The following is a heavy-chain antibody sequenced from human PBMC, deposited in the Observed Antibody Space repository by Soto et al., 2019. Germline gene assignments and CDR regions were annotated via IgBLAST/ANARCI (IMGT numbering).Heavy chain of an antibody. V-gene: IGHV4-39*01. CDR2: IYYSGST. D-gene: IGHD5-18*01. Sequence: SETLSLTCTVSGGSISSSSYYWGWIRQPPGKGLEWIGSIYYSGSTYYNPSLKSRVTISVDTSKDQFSLKLSSVTAADTAVYYCACVVAGGYGDGCSSDGKDVWGQGTTVTVS. J-gene: IGHJ6*02. CDR1: GGSISSSSYY. CDR3: ACVVAGGYGDGCSSDGKDV.